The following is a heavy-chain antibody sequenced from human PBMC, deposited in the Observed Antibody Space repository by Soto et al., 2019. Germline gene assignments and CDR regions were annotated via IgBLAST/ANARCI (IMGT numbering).Heavy chain of an antibody. V-gene: IGHV1-18*01. CDR1: GYTFTRYG. Sequence: VASVKVSCKASGYTFTRYGISWVRQAPGQGLEWMGWISGYNGDTNYAQKFQDRVSMTIDTYTGTAYMEMRSLTSDDTAIYYCAKIGQPPYYYYGLAVWGQGTKVTVS. CDR3: AKIGQPPYYYYGLAV. CDR2: ISGYNGDT. D-gene: IGHD2-21*01. J-gene: IGHJ6*02.